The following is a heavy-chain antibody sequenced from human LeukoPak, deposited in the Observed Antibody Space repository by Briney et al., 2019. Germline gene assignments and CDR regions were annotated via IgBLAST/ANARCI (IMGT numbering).Heavy chain of an antibody. CDR1: GGSFSGYY. J-gene: IGHJ4*02. D-gene: IGHD6-13*01. CDR3: ARGRSWDNFDY. Sequence: SETLPLTCAVYGGSFSGYYWSWIRQPPGKGLEWIGEINHSGSTNYNPSLKSRVTISVDTSKNQFSLKLSSVTAADTAVYYCARGRSWDNFDYWGQGTLVTVSS. CDR2: INHSGST. V-gene: IGHV4-34*01.